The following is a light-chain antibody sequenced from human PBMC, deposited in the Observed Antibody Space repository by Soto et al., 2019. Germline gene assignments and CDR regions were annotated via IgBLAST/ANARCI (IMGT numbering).Light chain of an antibody. J-gene: IGLJ1*01. Sequence: QSVLTQPPSASGTPRQRVTISCSGSSSNIGSNYVYWYQQLPGTAPKLLIYRNNQRPSGVPDRFSGSKSGTSASLAISGLRSEDEADYDCAAWDDSLSGYVFGTGTKRTVL. CDR3: AAWDDSLSGYV. V-gene: IGLV1-47*01. CDR1: SSNIGSNY. CDR2: RNN.